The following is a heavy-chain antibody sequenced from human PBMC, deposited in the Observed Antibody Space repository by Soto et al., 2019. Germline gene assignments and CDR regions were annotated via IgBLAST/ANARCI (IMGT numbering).Heavy chain of an antibody. CDR3: ARVEEDIVVVPAADAFDI. CDR1: GGSISSYY. Sequence: SETLSLTCTVSGGSISSYYWSWIRQPPGKGLEWIGYIYYSGSTNYNPSLKSRVTISVDTSKNQFSLKLSSVTAADTDVYYCARVEEDIVVVPAADAFDIWGQGTMVTVSS. V-gene: IGHV4-59*01. D-gene: IGHD2-2*01. J-gene: IGHJ3*02. CDR2: IYYSGST.